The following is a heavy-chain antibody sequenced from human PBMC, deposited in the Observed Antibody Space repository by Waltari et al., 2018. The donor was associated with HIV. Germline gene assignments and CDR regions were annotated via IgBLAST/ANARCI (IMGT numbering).Heavy chain of an antibody. V-gene: IGHV3-7*02. CDR3: ATTHGSGDYDNDFDY. CDR1: GFTFSFDW. CDR2: ISQAGTGG. Sequence: EVQLVESGGGWVQPGGSLTLSCEASGFTFSFDWPRRVRQAPGGGLWWVANISQAGTGGHYVDSVRCRFTISRDNGKTSLFLQMNSLSIDDTAVYYCATTHGSGDYDNDFDYWGQGTLV. D-gene: IGHD3-10*01. J-gene: IGHJ4*02.